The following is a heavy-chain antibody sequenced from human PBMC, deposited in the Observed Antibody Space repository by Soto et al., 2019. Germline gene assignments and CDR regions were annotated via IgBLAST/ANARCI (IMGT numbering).Heavy chain of an antibody. Sequence: GGSLRLSCAASGFTFSNYGMSWVRQAPGKGLEWVSSISASGGSTYYADSVKGRFTISRDNSKNTLYLQMNSLRAEDTAVYYCATHMVGYWGQGTQVTVSS. CDR2: ISASGGST. CDR3: ATHMVGY. J-gene: IGHJ4*02. V-gene: IGHV3-23*01. D-gene: IGHD3-10*01. CDR1: GFTFSNYG.